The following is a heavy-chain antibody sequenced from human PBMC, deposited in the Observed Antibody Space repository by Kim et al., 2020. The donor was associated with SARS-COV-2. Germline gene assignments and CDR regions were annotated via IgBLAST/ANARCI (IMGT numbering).Heavy chain of an antibody. J-gene: IGHJ4*02. V-gene: IGHV1-69*13. CDR2: IIPIFGTA. CDR1: GGTFSSYA. CDR3: ARARDFLEWLLEFDY. Sequence: SVKVSCKASGGTFSSYAISWVRQAPGQGLEWMGGIIPIFGTANYAQKFQGRVTITADESTSTAYMELSSLRSEDTAVYYCARARDFLEWLLEFDYWGQGTLVTVSS. D-gene: IGHD3-3*01.